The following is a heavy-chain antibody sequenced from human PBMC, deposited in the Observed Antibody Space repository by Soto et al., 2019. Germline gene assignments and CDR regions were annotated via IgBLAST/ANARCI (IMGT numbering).Heavy chain of an antibody. D-gene: IGHD2-8*01. CDR1: GFSFNSFN. Sequence: GSLRLSCLASGFSFNSFNMNWIRRAPGRGLEWVASISVSGDNIYYGDSMQGRFTISRDNSKRSVFLDLNSLRVEDTAAYYCARDLGLLKSMFDYWGQGTLVTVSS. V-gene: IGHV3-21*01. J-gene: IGHJ4*02. CDR3: ARDLGLLKSMFDY. CDR2: ISVSGDNI.